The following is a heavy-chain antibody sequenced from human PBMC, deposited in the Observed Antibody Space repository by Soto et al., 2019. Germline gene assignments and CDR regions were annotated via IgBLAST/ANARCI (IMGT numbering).Heavy chain of an antibody. CDR3: ARYWSGIDY. J-gene: IGHJ4*02. Sequence: QVQLVQSGAEVKKPGASVKVSCKASGYTFTSYGISWVRQAPGQGLEWMGWINPYNGNTNYAQKLQGRVTMTTDTSTTPASTELRSLGSDEAAGYLGARYWSGIDYWGQGSLVTV. CDR2: INPYNGNT. D-gene: IGHD1-26*01. V-gene: IGHV1-18*01. CDR1: GYTFTSYG.